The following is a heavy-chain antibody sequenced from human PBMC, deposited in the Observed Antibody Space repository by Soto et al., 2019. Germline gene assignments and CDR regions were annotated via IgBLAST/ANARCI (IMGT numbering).Heavy chain of an antibody. V-gene: IGHV5-51*01. CDR1: GYTFNTYW. Sequence: EVQLVQSGAEVKKPGESLRISCQGSGYTFNTYWIGWVRQMPGKGLEWMGIIYPSDSDATYSPSFKGQVTISADTSISTAYLQWTSPKASDSAIYYCARLEMATVETFDYWGQGSLVTVSS. CDR3: ARLEMATVETFDY. CDR2: IYPSDSDA. J-gene: IGHJ4*02. D-gene: IGHD4-4*01.